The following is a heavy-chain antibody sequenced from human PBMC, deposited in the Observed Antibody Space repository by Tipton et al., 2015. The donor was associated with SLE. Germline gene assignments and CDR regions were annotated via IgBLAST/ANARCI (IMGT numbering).Heavy chain of an antibody. V-gene: IGHV4-34*01. Sequence: LRLSCAVYGGSFSGYYWSWIRQPPGKGLEWIGEINHSGSTNYNPSLKSRVTISVDTSKNQFSLKLRSVSAADSAMYYCARHGYASWSGYYHHVFDVWGQGTMLTVSS. CDR3: ARHGYASWSGYYHHVFDV. D-gene: IGHD3/OR15-3a*01. J-gene: IGHJ3*01. CDR2: INHSGST. CDR1: GGSFSGYY.